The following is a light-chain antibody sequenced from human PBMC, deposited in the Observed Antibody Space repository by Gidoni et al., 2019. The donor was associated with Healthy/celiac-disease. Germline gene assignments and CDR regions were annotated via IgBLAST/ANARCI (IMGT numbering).Light chain of an antibody. V-gene: IGKV1-13*02. CDR2: DAS. CDR1: QGISSA. Sequence: AIQLTQSPSSLSASVGDRVTITCRASQGISSALAWYQQKPGKAPKLLIYDASSLESGVPSRFSGSGSGTDFTLTISSLQPEDFATYYCQQCNSYPQVTFGGGTKVEIK. J-gene: IGKJ4*01. CDR3: QQCNSYPQVT.